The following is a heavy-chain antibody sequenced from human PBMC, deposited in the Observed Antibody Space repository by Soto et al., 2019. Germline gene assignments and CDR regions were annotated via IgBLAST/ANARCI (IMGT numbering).Heavy chain of an antibody. CDR1: GFNVSSYA. J-gene: IGHJ4*02. CDR3: AMVSRDGSTSPDY. Sequence: EVQLLESGGGLVQPGGSLRVSCAASGFNVSSYAMSLVRPAPGKGLEWVSGISGSGGTRIYADSVKGRFAISRDNSKNTLYLQMNSLRVEDTAVYYCAMVSRDGSTSPDYWGQGTLVTVSS. CDR2: ISGSGGTR. V-gene: IGHV3-23*01. D-gene: IGHD2-2*01.